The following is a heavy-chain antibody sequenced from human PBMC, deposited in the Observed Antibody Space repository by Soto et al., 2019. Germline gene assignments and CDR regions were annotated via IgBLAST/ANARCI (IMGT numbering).Heavy chain of an antibody. CDR3: ATTTVHFAPPAYLDS. Sequence: ASVKVSCKASGYTFTSYGISWVRQAPGQGLEWMGWISANNGDTNYAQKLQGRVSMTTDTSSSTAYVDLRNLRSDDTAVYYCATTTVHFAPPAYLDSWGQGTLVTVSS. V-gene: IGHV1-18*04. J-gene: IGHJ4*02. D-gene: IGHD4-17*01. CDR1: GYTFTSYG. CDR2: ISANNGDT.